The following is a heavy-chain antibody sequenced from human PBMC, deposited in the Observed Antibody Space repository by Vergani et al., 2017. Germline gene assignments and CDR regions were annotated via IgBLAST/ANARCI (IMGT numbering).Heavy chain of an antibody. D-gene: IGHD3-10*01. Sequence: QVRLQESGPGLVKPSETLSLTCSVSGGSMSGYYWSWIRQPPGKELEWIGYMYHSGSTNYNPSLETRVTISGDTSKNQFSLKLNSVTAADTAVYYCATVSYYYGSASYSGDYWGQGTLVTVSS. V-gene: IGHV4-59*01. CDR2: MYHSGST. CDR1: GGSMSGYY. J-gene: IGHJ4*02. CDR3: ATVSYYYGSASYSGDY.